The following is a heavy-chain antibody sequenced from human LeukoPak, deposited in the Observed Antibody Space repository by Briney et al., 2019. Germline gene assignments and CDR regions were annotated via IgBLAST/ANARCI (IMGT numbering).Heavy chain of an antibody. V-gene: IGHV1-46*01. CDR1: GYTFTSYY. Sequence: ASVKVSCKASGYTFTSYYMHWVRQAPGQGLEWMGIINPSGGSTSYAQKFQGRVSMTRDTSTSTVYMELSSLRSEDTAVYYCARDKGYYYDSSGYSHFDYWGQGTLVTVSS. CDR3: ARDKGYYYDSSGYSHFDY. J-gene: IGHJ4*02. D-gene: IGHD3-22*01. CDR2: INPSGGST.